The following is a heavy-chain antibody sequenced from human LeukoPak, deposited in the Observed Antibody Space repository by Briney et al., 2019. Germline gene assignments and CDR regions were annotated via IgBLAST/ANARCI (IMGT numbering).Heavy chain of an antibody. CDR1: GYTFTSYD. Sequence: AASVKVSCKASGYTFTSYDINWVRQATGQGLEWMGWMNPNSGNTGYAQKFQGRVTITRDTSASTAYMELSSPRSEDTAVYYCAREGSAANRLDAWGISYGSGGGFDPWGQGTLVTVSS. D-gene: IGHD5-18*01. V-gene: IGHV1-8*03. CDR3: AREGSAANRLDAWGISYGSGGGFDP. CDR2: MNPNSGNT. J-gene: IGHJ5*02.